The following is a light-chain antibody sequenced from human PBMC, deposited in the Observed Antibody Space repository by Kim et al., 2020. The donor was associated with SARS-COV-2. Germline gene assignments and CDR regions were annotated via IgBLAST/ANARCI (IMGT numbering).Light chain of an antibody. V-gene: IGLV3-19*01. CDR2: GKN. J-gene: IGLJ2*01. Sequence: VALGQTVRNTCKGDSLRSYYATWDQQKPGQAPIVVIYGKNNRPSGIPDRFAGSSSGDTASLTITGTQAGDEADYYCNSRGSNDNVLFGGGTKLTVL. CDR3: NSRGSNDNVL. CDR1: SLRSYY.